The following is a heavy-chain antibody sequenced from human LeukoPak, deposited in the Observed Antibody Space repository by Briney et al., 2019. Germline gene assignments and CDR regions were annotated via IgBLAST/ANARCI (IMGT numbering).Heavy chain of an antibody. V-gene: IGHV4-34*01. J-gene: IGHJ5*02. Sequence: PSETLSLTCAVYGGSFSGYYWSWIRQPPGKGLEWIGEINHSGSTNYNPSLKSRVTISVDTSKNQFSLKLSSVTAADTAVYYCARAVVPAAQLPHWFDPWGQGILVTVSS. CDR3: ARAVVPAAQLPHWFDP. D-gene: IGHD2-2*01. CDR1: GGSFSGYY. CDR2: INHSGST.